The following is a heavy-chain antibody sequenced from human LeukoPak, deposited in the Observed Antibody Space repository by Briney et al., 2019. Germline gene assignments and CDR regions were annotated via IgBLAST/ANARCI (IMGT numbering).Heavy chain of an antibody. V-gene: IGHV4-39*07. CDR2: IYYSGST. CDR3: ARGDDYDILTGYRCTFDY. D-gene: IGHD3-9*01. J-gene: IGHJ4*02. CDR1: GGSISSSSYY. Sequence: SETLSLTCTVSGGSISSSSYYWGWIRQPPGKGLEWIRSIYYSGSTYYNPSLKSRVTISVDTSKNQFSLKLSSVTAADTAVYYCARGDDYDILTGYRCTFDYWGQGALVTVSS.